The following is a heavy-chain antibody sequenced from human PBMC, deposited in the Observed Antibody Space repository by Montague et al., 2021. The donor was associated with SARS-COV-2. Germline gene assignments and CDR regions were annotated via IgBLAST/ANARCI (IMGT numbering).Heavy chain of an antibody. CDR3: AVELNYYFDY. D-gene: IGHD1-7*01. CDR1: GDSITNTRYF. J-gene: IGHJ4*02. V-gene: IGHV4-39*01. Sequence: SETLSLTCNVSGDSITNTRYFWGWIRQPPGKALEWIGSIYHTGKTYYNPPLERRAPLSIDTSKNQFSLRLSSVIASDTAVYYCAVELNYYFDYWGQGSLVSVSS. CDR2: IYHTGKT.